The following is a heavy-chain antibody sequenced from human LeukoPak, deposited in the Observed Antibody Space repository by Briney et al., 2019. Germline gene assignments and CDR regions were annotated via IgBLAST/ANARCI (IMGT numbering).Heavy chain of an antibody. V-gene: IGHV4-4*07. CDR1: GGSISNHY. CDR3: ARQAYDTGYDAFDI. J-gene: IGHJ3*02. D-gene: IGHD3-22*01. CDR2: IYSSGST. Sequence: SETLSLTCTVSGGSISNHYWSWIRQPAGKGLEWIGRIYSSGSTNYNPSLKSRVALSVDTSKNQFSLKLSSVTAADTAVYYCARQAYDTGYDAFDIWGQGTIVTVSS.